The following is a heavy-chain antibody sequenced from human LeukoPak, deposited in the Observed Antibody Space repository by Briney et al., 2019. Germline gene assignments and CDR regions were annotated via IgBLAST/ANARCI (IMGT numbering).Heavy chain of an antibody. V-gene: IGHV3-9*01. D-gene: IGHD1-26*01. J-gene: IGHJ4*02. CDR2: ISWNSGRI. CDR3: AKDLLIRYSGSYSAPDY. Sequence: PGGSLRLSCAASGFTFDDYAMHWVRQGPGKGLEWVSGISWNSGRIGYADSVKGRFTISRDNAKNSLYLQMNSLRAEDTALYYCAKDLLIRYSGSYSAPDYWGQGTLVTVSS. CDR1: GFTFDDYA.